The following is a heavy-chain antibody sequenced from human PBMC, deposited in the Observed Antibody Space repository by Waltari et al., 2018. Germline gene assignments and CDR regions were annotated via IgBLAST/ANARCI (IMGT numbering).Heavy chain of an antibody. CDR1: GDSISSGSHY. Sequence: QVHLQESGPGVVTPSETLSLTCTVSGDSISSGSHYWSWIRQSAGKGLQWIGRIYTTGSLNYSPSLKSRVTMSVDSSKNTFSLKLKSVTVADTAVYFCARDSNLVRGVADVWGRGTQVTVSS. CDR2: IYTTGSL. V-gene: IGHV4-61*02. J-gene: IGHJ4*02. CDR3: ARDSNLVRGVADV. D-gene: IGHD3-10*01.